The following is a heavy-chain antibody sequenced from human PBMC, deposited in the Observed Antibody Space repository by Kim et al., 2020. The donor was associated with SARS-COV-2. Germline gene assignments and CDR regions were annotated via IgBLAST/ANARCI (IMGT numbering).Heavy chain of an antibody. V-gene: IGHV3-33*01. CDR2: IWYDGSNK. D-gene: IGHD6-6*01. Sequence: GGSLRLSCAASGFTFSSYGMHWVRQAPGKGLEWVAVIWYDGSNKYYADSVKGRFTISRDNSKNTLYLQMNSLRAEDTAVYYCAGELWKGSSSFDYWGQGTLVTVSS. CDR1: GFTFSSYG. CDR3: AGELWKGSSSFDY. J-gene: IGHJ4*02.